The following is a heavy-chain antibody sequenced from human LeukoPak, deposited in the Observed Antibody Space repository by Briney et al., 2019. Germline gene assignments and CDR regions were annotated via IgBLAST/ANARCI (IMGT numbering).Heavy chain of an antibody. CDR1: GGSNSSGFYY. D-gene: IGHD3-16*01. J-gene: IGHJ4*02. CDR2: IYTSGST. CDR3: AREHPRGEVDDFDY. Sequence: SETLSLTCTVSGGSNSSGFYYWSWIRQPAGKGLEWIGRIYTSGSTNYNPSLKSRISISVDTSKNQFSLKLTSVTAADTAVYYCAREHPRGEVDDFDYWGQGTLVTVSS. V-gene: IGHV4-61*02.